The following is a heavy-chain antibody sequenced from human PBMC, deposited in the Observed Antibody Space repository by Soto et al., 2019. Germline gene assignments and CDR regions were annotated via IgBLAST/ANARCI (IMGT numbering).Heavy chain of an antibody. V-gene: IGHV4-61*01. J-gene: IGHJ6*02. CDR2: IYYSGST. Sequence: PSETLSLTCTVSGGSVSSGSYYWSWIRQPPGKGLEWIGYIYYSGSTNYNPSLKSRVTISVDTSKNQFSLKLSSVTAADTAVYYCARDGILGHDYGDYLGMDVWGQGTTVTVSS. CDR3: ARDGILGHDYGDYLGMDV. CDR1: GGSVSSGSYY. D-gene: IGHD4-17*01.